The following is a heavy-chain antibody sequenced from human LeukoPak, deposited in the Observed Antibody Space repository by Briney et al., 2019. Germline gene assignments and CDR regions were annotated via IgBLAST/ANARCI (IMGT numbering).Heavy chain of an antibody. J-gene: IGHJ4*02. CDR2: INHSGST. Sequence: PSETLSLTCAVYGGSFSGYYWSWIRQPPGKGLEWIGKINHSGSTNYNPSLKSRVTISVDTSKNQFSLKLSSVTAADTAVYYCARLPIRGYSYGPSWGQGTLVTVSS. D-gene: IGHD5-18*01. V-gene: IGHV4-34*01. CDR1: GGSFSGYY. CDR3: ARLPIRGYSYGPS.